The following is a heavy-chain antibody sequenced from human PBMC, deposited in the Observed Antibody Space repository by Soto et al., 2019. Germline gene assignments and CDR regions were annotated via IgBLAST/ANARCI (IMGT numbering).Heavy chain of an antibody. D-gene: IGHD4-17*01. J-gene: IGHJ4*02. CDR3: ARQDYGDYIEAFDY. Sequence: LQLQESGPGLVKPSETLSLTCTVSGGSISSSSYYWGWIRPPPGKGLEWIGSIYYSGSTYYNPSLNSRVTMTVDTSKNQCYPKLSSVTDAATAEYYCARQDYGDYIEAFDYCGQGTLVTVSS. CDR2: IYYSGST. V-gene: IGHV4-39*01. CDR1: GGSISSSSYY.